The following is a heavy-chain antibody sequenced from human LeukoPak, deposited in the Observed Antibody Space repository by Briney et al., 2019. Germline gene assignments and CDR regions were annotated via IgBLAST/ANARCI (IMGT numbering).Heavy chain of an antibody. CDR1: GFPFSSYW. J-gene: IGHJ6*02. V-gene: IGHV3-7*01. CDR2: IKQDGSKK. CDR3: ARDSPYYDMDV. Sequence: GGSLRLSCVASGFPFSSYWMTWVRQAPGKGLEWVANIKQDGSKKSYVDSVKGRFTISRDNAKNSLYLQMNSLRAEDTAVYYCARDSPYYDMDVWGQGTTVTVSS.